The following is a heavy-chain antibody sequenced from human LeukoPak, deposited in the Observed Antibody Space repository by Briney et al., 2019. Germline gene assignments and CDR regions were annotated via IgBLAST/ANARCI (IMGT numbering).Heavy chain of an antibody. CDR3: ARRGYAPKYYFDY. CDR1: GGSISSYY. V-gene: IGHV4-59*08. D-gene: IGHD5-18*01. J-gene: IGHJ4*02. Sequence: PSETLSLTCTVSGGSISSYYWSWIRQPPGKGLEWIGYIYYSGSTNYNPSLKSRVTISVDTSKNQFSLKLSSVTAADTAVYYCARRGYAPKYYFDYWGQGTLVTVSS. CDR2: IYYSGST.